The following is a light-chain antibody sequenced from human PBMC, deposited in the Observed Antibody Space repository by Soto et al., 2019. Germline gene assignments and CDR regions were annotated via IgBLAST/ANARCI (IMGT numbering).Light chain of an antibody. Sequence: DIQMTQSPSTLSASIGDRVMITCRASQSIATWLAWYQQKPGKAPKLLIYEASNLESEVPSRFSGSGSGTEFTLTISSLQPDDFATYYCQQYNVFPITFGQGTRLEI. J-gene: IGKJ5*01. CDR3: QQYNVFPIT. CDR1: QSIATW. V-gene: IGKV1-5*03. CDR2: EAS.